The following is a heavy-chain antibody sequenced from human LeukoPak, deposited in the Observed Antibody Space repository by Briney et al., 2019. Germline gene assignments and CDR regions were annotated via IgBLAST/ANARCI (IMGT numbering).Heavy chain of an antibody. D-gene: IGHD3-10*01. CDR1: GGSFSGYY. Sequence: SETLSLTCAVYGGSFSGYYWSWIRQPPGKGLEWIGEINHSGSTNYNPSLKSRVTISVDTSRNQFSLKLSSVTAADTAVYYCARGLRRGSGKKAYYYYGMDVWGKGTTVTVSS. V-gene: IGHV4-34*01. CDR3: ARGLRRGSGKKAYYYYGMDV. CDR2: INHSGST. J-gene: IGHJ6*04.